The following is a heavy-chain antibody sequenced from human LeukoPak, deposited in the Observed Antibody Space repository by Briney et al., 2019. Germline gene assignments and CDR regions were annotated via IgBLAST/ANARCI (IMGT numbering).Heavy chain of an antibody. D-gene: IGHD3-9*01. J-gene: IGHJ4*02. V-gene: IGHV1-69*06. CDR3: ARGGYDILTGYQPIYYFDY. CDR2: IIPIFGTA. Sequence: GASVKVSCKASGGTFSSYAISWVRQAPGQGLEWIGGIIPIFGTANYAQKFQGRVTITADKSTSTAYMELSSLRSEDTAVYYCARGGYDILTGYQPIYYFDYWGQGTLVTVSS. CDR1: GGTFSSYA.